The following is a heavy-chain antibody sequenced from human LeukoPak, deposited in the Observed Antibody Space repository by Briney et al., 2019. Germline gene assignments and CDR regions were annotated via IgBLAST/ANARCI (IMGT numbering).Heavy chain of an antibody. V-gene: IGHV3-49*03. CDR3: SRGSGWLSVY. CDR2: ISGGTT. J-gene: IGHJ4*02. CDR1: GFTFGDYL. D-gene: IGHD6-19*01. Sequence: GGSLRLSCTASGFTFGDYLMSWFRQASGKGLEWIGFISGGTTEYAASVKGRFTISRDDSTSIAYLQMNSLTTEDTAVYYCSRGSGWLSVYWGQGTLVTVSS.